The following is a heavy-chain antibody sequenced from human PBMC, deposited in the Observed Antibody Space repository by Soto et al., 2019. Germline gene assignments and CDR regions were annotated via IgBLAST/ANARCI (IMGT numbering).Heavy chain of an antibody. J-gene: IGHJ3*02. CDR1: GYTFINHG. CDR3: ARVGVGTRLDAFDI. D-gene: IGHD1-26*01. CDR2: ISGYNGNT. V-gene: IGHV1-18*04. Sequence: QVQLVQSGVEVNKPGAAVEVSCKTSGYTFINHGISWVRQAPGQGLEWMGWISGYNGNTKYAQRFQGRVTLTTDTSTRTAYMELRSLRSDGAAVYYCARVGVGTRLDAFDIWGQGTVVTVSS.